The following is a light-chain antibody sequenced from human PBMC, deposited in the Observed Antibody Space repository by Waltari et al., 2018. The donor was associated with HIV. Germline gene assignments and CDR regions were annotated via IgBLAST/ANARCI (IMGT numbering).Light chain of an antibody. V-gene: IGLV1-40*01. CDR1: NSNIGAGYD. CDR2: AND. CDR3: QSRDIRLSGV. J-gene: IGLJ2*01. Sequence: SVLTQPPSVSGAPGQRVTISCPGNNSNIGAGYDVHWYQQFPGTAPKLIIYANDNRPSGVPGRFSGSKSGTSASLAITGLRAEDEADYYCQSRDIRLSGVFGGGTKLTVL.